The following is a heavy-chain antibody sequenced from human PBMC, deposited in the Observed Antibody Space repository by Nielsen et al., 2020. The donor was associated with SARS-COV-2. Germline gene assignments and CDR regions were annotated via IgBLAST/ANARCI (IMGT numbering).Heavy chain of an antibody. Sequence: ESLKISCAASGFTVSSNYMSWVRQSPGKGLEWIGEVYHSGSTIYNPSLKSRVTISQDKSKNQFSLKLSSVTAADTAVYYCARKGDDWALDVWGQGTTVTVSS. CDR3: ARKGDDWALDV. CDR1: GFTVSSNY. D-gene: IGHD3-9*01. V-gene: IGHV4-34*01. J-gene: IGHJ6*02. CDR2: VYHSGST.